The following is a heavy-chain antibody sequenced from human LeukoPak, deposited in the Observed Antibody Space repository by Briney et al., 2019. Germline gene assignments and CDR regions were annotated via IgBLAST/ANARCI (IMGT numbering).Heavy chain of an antibody. CDR1: GFTFSTYG. V-gene: IGHV3-33*05. CDR3: ARDSITGDNSLDY. D-gene: IGHD7-27*01. J-gene: IGHJ4*02. Sequence: GGSLRLSCAASGFTFSTYGVQWVRQAPGKGLEWVAVIVGDGSKAHYADSVRGRFTVSRDNSKNTLYLQMNSLRAEDTAVYYCARDSITGDNSLDYWGRGTLVTVSS. CDR2: IVGDGSKA.